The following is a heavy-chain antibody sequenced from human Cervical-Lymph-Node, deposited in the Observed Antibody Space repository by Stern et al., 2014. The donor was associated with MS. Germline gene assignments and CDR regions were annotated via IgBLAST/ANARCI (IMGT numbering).Heavy chain of an antibody. D-gene: IGHD3-9*01. J-gene: IGHJ6*02. CDR1: GYPLSELS. CDR2: FDPEDGET. Sequence: VQLVQSGAEVKKPGASVKVSCRVSGYPLSELSMHWVRQAPGEGLEWMGGFDPEDGETVYAQKIQGRVTMADDTSTDTAYMELSSLSSEDTAVYYCAGQYFVSRADPYLAGVERPPYYYGLEEWGQGTPVIVSS. V-gene: IGHV1-24*01. CDR3: AGQYFVSRADPYLAGVERPPYYYGLEE.